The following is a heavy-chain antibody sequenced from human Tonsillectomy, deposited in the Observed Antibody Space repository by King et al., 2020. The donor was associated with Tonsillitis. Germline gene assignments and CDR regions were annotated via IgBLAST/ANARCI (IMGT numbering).Heavy chain of an antibody. CDR1: GGSISSYY. D-gene: IGHD4-17*01. V-gene: IGHV4-59*01. Sequence: QLQESGPGLVKPSETLSLTCTVSGGSISSYYWSWIRQPTGKGLEWIGYIYYSGRTNYNPSLKSRVTISVDTSKNQFSLKLSSVTAADTAVYYCARVRRDYGDYAVDYWGQGPLVTVSS. CDR2: IYYSGRT. J-gene: IGHJ4*02. CDR3: ARVRRDYGDYAVDY.